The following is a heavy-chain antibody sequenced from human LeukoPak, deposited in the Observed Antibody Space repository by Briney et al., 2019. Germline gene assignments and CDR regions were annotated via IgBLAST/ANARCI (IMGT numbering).Heavy chain of an antibody. J-gene: IGHJ1*01. D-gene: IGHD4-17*01. CDR1: GFAFRSHA. Sequence: GGSLRLSCTASGFAFRSHAMHWVRQAPGKGLEWVAVISYDGINEYYVDSVKGRFTISRDNSKNSLYLQMESLTIEDTAVYYCATGRVDYGDYGVVKHWGQGTLVTVSS. V-gene: IGHV3-30*03. CDR2: ISYDGINE. CDR3: ATGRVDYGDYGVVKH.